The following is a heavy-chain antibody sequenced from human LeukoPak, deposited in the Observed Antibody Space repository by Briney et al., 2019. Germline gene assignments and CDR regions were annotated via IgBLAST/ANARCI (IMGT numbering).Heavy chain of an antibody. CDR1: GGSISSSDYY. J-gene: IGHJ5*02. Sequence: PSETLSLTCTVSGGSISSSDYYWGWIRQPPGQGLEWIGSIYYSGNTFYNPSLKSRVTISVDTSKNQFSLKVSFVTVGDTAVYYCASLVPGAVATYGGVSWGQGTLVTVSS. CDR2: IYYSGNT. V-gene: IGHV4-39*01. CDR3: ASLVPGAVATYGGVS. D-gene: IGHD6-19*01.